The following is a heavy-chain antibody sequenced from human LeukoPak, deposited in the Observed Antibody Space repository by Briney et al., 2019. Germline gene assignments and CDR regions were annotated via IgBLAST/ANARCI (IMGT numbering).Heavy chain of an antibody. CDR3: ARVHYDSSGYYFDYYYYYMDV. Sequence: NPSETLSLTCTVSGGSISSYYWSWIRQPPGKGLGWIGYIYYSGSTNYNPSLKSRVTISVDTSKNQFSLKLSSVTAADTAVYYCARVHYDSSGYYFDYYYYYMDVWGKGTTVTVSS. D-gene: IGHD3-22*01. V-gene: IGHV4-59*01. CDR2: IYYSGST. CDR1: GGSISSYY. J-gene: IGHJ6*03.